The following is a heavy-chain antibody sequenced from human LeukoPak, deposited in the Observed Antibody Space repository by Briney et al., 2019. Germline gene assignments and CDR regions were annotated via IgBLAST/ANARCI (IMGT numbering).Heavy chain of an antibody. CDR3: AKDRRITMVRGVRNYGTDV. CDR1: GFTFSSYG. Sequence: SGGSLRLSCAASGFTFSSYGMHWVRQAPGKGLEWVAFIRYDGSNKYYADSVKGRFTISRDNSKNTLYLQMNSLRAEGTAVYYCAKDRRITMVRGVRNYGTDVWGQGTTVTVSS. J-gene: IGHJ6*02. CDR2: IRYDGSNK. V-gene: IGHV3-30*02. D-gene: IGHD3-10*01.